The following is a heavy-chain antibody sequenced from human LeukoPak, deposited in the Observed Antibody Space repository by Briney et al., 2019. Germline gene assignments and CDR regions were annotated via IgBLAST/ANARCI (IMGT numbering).Heavy chain of an antibody. CDR1: GSTFTSYA. J-gene: IGHJ6*03. Sequence: GGSLRPSCAASGSTFTSYAMHWVRQAPGEGLEWVAVISFAGDIYYYADSVKGRFPISRDNSRTTMYLHMNSLCAGDTAVYDCARARSSSWYGDDYYYYYMVVWGKGTTVTISS. CDR3: ARARSSSWYGDDYYYYYMVV. D-gene: IGHD6-13*01. V-gene: IGHV3-30*04. CDR2: ISFAGDIY.